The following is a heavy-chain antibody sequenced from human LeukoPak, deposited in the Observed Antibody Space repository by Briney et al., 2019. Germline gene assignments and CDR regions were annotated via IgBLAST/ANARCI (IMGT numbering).Heavy chain of an antibody. CDR1: GYSFSTYW. CDR3: ARVPCTGGSCSRTFDY. J-gene: IGHJ4*02. D-gene: IGHD2-8*02. Sequence: KGGESLKISCKGSGYSFSTYWIGWVRPMPGKGLEWMGLINAADSDTRYSPSFQGQVLISVDKSISTAYLQWGNLKATDTAFYYCARVPCTGGSCSRTFDYWGQGTLVTVYS. CDR2: INAADSDT. V-gene: IGHV5-51*01.